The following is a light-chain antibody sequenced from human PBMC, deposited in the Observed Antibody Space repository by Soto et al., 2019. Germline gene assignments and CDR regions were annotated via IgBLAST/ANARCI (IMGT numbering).Light chain of an antibody. V-gene: IGKV1-8*01. CDR3: QQYYSYWLT. J-gene: IGKJ4*01. CDR1: QGISSY. Sequence: AIRMTQSPSSLSASTGDRVTITCRASQGISSYLAWYQQKPGKAPKLLIYAASTLRSGVPSRFSGSGSGTDFTLTISCLQSEDFATYYCQQYYSYWLTFGGGTKVEIK. CDR2: AAS.